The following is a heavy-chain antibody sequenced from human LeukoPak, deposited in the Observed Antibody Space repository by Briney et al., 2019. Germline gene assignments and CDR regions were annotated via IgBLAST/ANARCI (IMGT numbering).Heavy chain of an antibody. CDR1: GFTFSDYY. J-gene: IGHJ2*01. CDR3: ARAPNYYYDSSGSSWYFDL. V-gene: IGHV3-11*01. Sequence: GGSLRLSCAASGFTFSDYYMSWIRQAPGKGLEWVSYISSSGSTIYYADSVKGRFTISRDNAKNSLYLQMNSLRAEDTAVYYCARAPNYYYDSSGSSWYFDLWGRGTLVTVSS. D-gene: IGHD3-22*01. CDR2: ISSSGSTI.